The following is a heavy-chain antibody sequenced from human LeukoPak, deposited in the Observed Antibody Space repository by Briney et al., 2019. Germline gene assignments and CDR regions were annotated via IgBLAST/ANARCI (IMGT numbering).Heavy chain of an antibody. CDR1: GYSISSGYY. J-gene: IGHJ5*02. V-gene: IGHV4-38-2*02. CDR3: ARDSPPYYYDSSGYLNWIDP. Sequence: SETLSLTCTVSGYSISSGYYWGWIRQPPGKGLEWIGSIYHSGSTYYNPSLKSRVTISVDTSKNQFSLKLSSVTAADTAVYYCARDSPPYYYDSSGYLNWIDPWGQGTLVTVSS. CDR2: IYHSGST. D-gene: IGHD3-22*01.